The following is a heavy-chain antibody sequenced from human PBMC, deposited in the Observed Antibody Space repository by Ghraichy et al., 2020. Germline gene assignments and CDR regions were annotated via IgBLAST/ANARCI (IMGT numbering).Heavy chain of an antibody. CDR3: ARRRELWSAAEGDAFDM. Sequence: ESLNISCAVYVGSFSGYYWRWIRQPPGKGLEWIGEINPTTGITNNSPSLKSRLTMLVDMSKNQFSLTLKSVTAADTAVYYCARRRELWSAAEGDAFDMWSQGTMVTVSS. D-gene: IGHD2-21*01. CDR2: INPTTGIT. J-gene: IGHJ3*02. V-gene: IGHV4-34*01. CDR1: VGSFSGYY.